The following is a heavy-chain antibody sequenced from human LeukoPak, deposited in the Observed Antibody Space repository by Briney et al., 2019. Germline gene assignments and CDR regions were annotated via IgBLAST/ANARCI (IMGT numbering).Heavy chain of an antibody. CDR1: GGTFSSYA. V-gene: IGHV1-69*04. D-gene: IGHD3-10*01. CDR2: IIPILGIA. Sequence: SVKVSCKASGGTFSSYAISWVRQAPGQGLEWMGRIIPILGIANYAQKFQGRVTITADKSTSTAYMELSSLRSEDTAVYYCATVTGELFRFYFDYWGQGTLVTVSS. CDR3: ATVTGELFRFYFDY. J-gene: IGHJ4*02.